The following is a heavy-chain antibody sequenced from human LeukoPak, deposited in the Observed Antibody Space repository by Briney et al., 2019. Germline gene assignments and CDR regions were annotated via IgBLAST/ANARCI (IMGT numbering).Heavy chain of an antibody. Sequence: PSETLSLTCTVSGGSISSSRYYWGWIRQPPGEGLEWIGTIYYDGSTYYSPSLKSRVTVSVDTSKDQFSLQVNSVTAADTAVYYCARQGPFSSSFPGGAFDIWGQGTVVTVSS. V-gene: IGHV4-39*01. CDR3: ARQGPFSSSFPGGAFDI. CDR2: IYYDGST. J-gene: IGHJ3*02. CDR1: GGSISSSRYY. D-gene: IGHD6-13*01.